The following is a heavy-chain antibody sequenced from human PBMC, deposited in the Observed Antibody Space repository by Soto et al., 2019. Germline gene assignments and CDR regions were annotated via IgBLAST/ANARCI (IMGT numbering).Heavy chain of an antibody. D-gene: IGHD3-22*01. V-gene: IGHV6-1*01. CDR2: TFYRSKWYN. CDR3: VRPFGDYDSSGYWAMDV. J-gene: IGHJ6*02. Sequence: SQTLSLTCAISGDSVSSNSAAWNWIRQSPSRGLEWMGRTFYRSKWYNDYAVSVKGRVTISVDTSKNQFSLKLTSVTAADTAVYYCVRPFGDYDSSGYWAMDVWGQGTTVTVSS. CDR1: GDSVSSNSAA.